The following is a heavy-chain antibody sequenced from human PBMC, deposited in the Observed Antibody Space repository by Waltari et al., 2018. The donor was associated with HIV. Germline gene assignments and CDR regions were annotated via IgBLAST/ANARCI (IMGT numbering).Heavy chain of an antibody. V-gene: IGHV6-1*01. D-gene: IGHD6-19*01. CDR2: TYYRSKWYN. CDR3: ARDQTYSGWSSFDS. J-gene: IGHJ4*02. CDR1: GDSVSSNSAA. Sequence: QVQLQQSGPGLVKPSQTLSLTCAISGDSVSSNSAAWNWIRQSPSRGLEWLGRTYYRSKWYNDYAVSVKSRMTSNSDTSKNQFSLQLNSVTPEDTAVYCCARDQTYSGWSSFDSWGQGTLVTVSS.